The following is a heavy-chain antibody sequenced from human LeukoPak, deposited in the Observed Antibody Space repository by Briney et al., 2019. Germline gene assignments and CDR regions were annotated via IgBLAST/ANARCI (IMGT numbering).Heavy chain of an antibody. CDR1: GGSINNYY. D-gene: IGHD3-22*01. CDR3: ARINYDNAFDI. Sequence: SETLSLTCTVSGGSINNYYWTWIRQPPGKGLQWIGYIYYSGSSNYHPSLKSRVTMSVDTSKNQFSLKLNSVTAADTAVYYCARINYDNAFDIWGQGTMVTVSS. J-gene: IGHJ3*02. V-gene: IGHV4-59*01. CDR2: IYYSGSS.